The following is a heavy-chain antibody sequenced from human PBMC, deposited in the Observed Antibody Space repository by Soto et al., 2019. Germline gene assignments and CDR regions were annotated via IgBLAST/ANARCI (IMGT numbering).Heavy chain of an antibody. CDR2: IKQDGSEK. D-gene: IGHD3-16*01. J-gene: IGHJ5*02. CDR1: GFTFSSYW. CDR3: ARGGRDAYNWFDP. Sequence: EAQLVESGGGLVQPGGSLRVSCAVSGFTFSSYWMSWVRQAPGKGLEWVAKIKQDGSEKDYVDSVKGRFTISRDNANTALLLHMYSLRAEDTAVYYCARGGRDAYNWFDPWGQGTLVTVSS. V-gene: IGHV3-7*01.